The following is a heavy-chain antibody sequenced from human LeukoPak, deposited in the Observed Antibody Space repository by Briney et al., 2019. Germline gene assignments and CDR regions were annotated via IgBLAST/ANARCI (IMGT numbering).Heavy chain of an antibody. CDR2: ISGSGGST. Sequence: PGGSLRLSCAASGFTFSSYAMSWVRQAPGKGLEWVSAISGSGGSTYYADSVKGRFTISRVNSKNTLHLQMNSLRAEDTAVYYCAKPGAVAPFSSYWYFDLWGRGTLVTVSS. CDR3: AKPGAVAPFSSYWYFDL. D-gene: IGHD2/OR15-2a*01. J-gene: IGHJ2*01. V-gene: IGHV3-23*01. CDR1: GFTFSSYA.